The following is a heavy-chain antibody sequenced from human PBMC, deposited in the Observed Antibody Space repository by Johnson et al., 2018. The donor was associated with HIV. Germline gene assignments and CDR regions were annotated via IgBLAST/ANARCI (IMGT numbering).Heavy chain of an antibody. CDR1: GFTFSNYG. CDR3: ARAPSGVGAFDI. Sequence: QVQLVESGGGVVQPGRSLKLSCAASGFTFSNYGMHWVRQAPGKGLEWVAFIRYDGDITYYVDSVKGRFTISRDNSKNTLYLQMNSLRIEDTAGYYCARAPSGVGAFDIWGLGTMVTVSS. J-gene: IGHJ3*02. CDR2: IRYDGDIT. V-gene: IGHV3-33*08. D-gene: IGHD1-26*01.